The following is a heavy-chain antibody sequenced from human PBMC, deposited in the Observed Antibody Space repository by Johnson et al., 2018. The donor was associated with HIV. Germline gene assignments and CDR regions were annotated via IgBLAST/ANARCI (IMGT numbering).Heavy chain of an antibody. Sequence: QMQLVESGGGVVQPGRSPRLSCVASGFTITTYGMHWVRQAPGKGLEWVAVIWYDGNNKYYAESVKGRFTISRDNSKTTLYLQMNSLASEDTAVYYLAKNRDYGDGDGFDIWGQGTMVIVSS. J-gene: IGHJ3*02. D-gene: IGHD4-17*01. CDR3: AKNRDYGDGDGFDI. CDR1: GFTITTYG. V-gene: IGHV3-33*06. CDR2: IWYDGNNK.